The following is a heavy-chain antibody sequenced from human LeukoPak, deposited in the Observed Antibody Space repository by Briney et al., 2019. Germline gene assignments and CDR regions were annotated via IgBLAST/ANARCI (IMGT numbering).Heavy chain of an antibody. V-gene: IGHV3-74*01. J-gene: IGHJ1*01. CDR1: GFTFSSYW. Sequence: GGSLRLSCAASGFTFSSYWMHWVRQAPGKGLEWVARINSDGTDISYGDSVKGRFTISRDNAKNTLYLQMNSLRVEDTAVYYYARVGYYDSSNYYAYFQLWGQGTLVTVSS. D-gene: IGHD3-22*01. CDR3: ARVGYYDSSNYYAYFQL. CDR2: INSDGTDI.